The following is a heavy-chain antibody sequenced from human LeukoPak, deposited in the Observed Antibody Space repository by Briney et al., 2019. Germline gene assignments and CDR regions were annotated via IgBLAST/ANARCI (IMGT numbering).Heavy chain of an antibody. Sequence: SETLSLTCTVSGGSISSYYWSWIRQPPGKGLEWIWYVYYGGSTNYNPSLKSRVTISVDTSKNQFSLKLSSVTAADTAVYFGARQRSSTWSLGYWGQGTLVTVSS. D-gene: IGHD6-13*01. CDR2: VYYGGST. CDR3: ARQRSSTWSLGY. V-gene: IGHV4-59*08. J-gene: IGHJ4*02. CDR1: GGSISSYY.